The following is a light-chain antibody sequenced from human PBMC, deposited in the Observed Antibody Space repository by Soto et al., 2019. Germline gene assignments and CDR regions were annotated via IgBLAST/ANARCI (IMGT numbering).Light chain of an antibody. CDR1: QSIIKW. J-gene: IGKJ1*01. CDR2: DVS. CDR3: QQYPRYRT. Sequence: DIQMAPSPSTMSASVGDRVTITCRASQSIIKWLAWYQQNPGKAPKLLMYDVSRLERGVPSRFSGSGSGTEFPLPISSMQSDDFATYYCQQYPRYRTFGQVTKVEIK. V-gene: IGKV1-5*01.